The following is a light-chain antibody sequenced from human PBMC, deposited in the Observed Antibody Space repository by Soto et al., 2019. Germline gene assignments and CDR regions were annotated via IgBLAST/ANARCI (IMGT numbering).Light chain of an antibody. V-gene: IGKV1-9*01. Sequence: DIQLTQSPSFLSASVGDRVIITCRASQGISSYLAWYQQKPGKAPKLLIYAASTLQSGVPSRFSGSGFGTEFTLTISSLQPEDFATYYCQQLRTFGGGTKVDIK. J-gene: IGKJ4*01. CDR2: AAS. CDR1: QGISSY. CDR3: QQLRT.